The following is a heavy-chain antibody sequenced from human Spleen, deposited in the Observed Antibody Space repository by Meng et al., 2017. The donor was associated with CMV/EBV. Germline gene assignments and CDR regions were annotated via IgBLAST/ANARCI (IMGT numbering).Heavy chain of an antibody. CDR3: ARDSRIAVADIH. CDR1: GFTFSSYA. Sequence: LSLTCAASGFTFSSYAMSWVRQAPGKGLEWVSTISGSSGRTHYTDSVKGRFTISRDNSKNTLYLQMNSLRAEDTAVYYCARDSRIAVADIHWGRGTLVTVS. V-gene: IGHV3-23*01. CDR2: ISGSSGRT. J-gene: IGHJ4*02. D-gene: IGHD6-19*01.